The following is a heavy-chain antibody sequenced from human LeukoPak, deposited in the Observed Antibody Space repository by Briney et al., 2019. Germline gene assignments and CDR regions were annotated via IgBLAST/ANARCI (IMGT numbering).Heavy chain of an antibody. D-gene: IGHD2-15*01. J-gene: IGHJ5*02. Sequence: PSETLSLTCTVSGGSISRFYWSWIRQPPGKGLEWIGYIYYSGSTKYNPALKSRVTISVDTSKNQFSLQLVSVTAADTAAYYCARDSNGSPYWFDPWGQGTLVTISS. CDR3: ARDSNGSPYWFDP. CDR1: GGSISRFY. CDR2: IYYSGST. V-gene: IGHV4-59*01.